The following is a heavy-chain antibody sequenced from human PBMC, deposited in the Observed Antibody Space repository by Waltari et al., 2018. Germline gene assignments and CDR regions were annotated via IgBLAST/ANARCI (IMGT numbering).Heavy chain of an antibody. V-gene: IGHV4-61*02. CDR2: IFATGET. J-gene: IGHJ4*02. Sequence: QVQLQESGPGLVKPSETLSLTCSVSGGSISTVSSFSWTLIRQSAGKGLEWIGRIFATGETNYNPSLRSRVAISLDTSKNQYSLKLSSVTAADTAVYYCARDWSGVAATDCWGQGTLVTVSS. D-gene: IGHD6-19*01. CDR3: ARDWSGVAATDC. CDR1: GGSISTVSSFS.